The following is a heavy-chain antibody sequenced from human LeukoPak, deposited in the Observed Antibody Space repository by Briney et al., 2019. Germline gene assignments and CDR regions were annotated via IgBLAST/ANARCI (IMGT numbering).Heavy chain of an antibody. D-gene: IGHD6-19*01. Sequence: SETLSLTCAVYGGSFSGYYWSWIRQPPGKGLEWIGEINHSGSTNYNPSLKSRVTISVDTSKNQFSLKLSSVTAADTAVYYCARVGWGYYYYYYMDVWGKGTTVTVSS. J-gene: IGHJ6*03. CDR3: ARVGWGYYYYYYMDV. CDR1: GGSFSGYY. V-gene: IGHV4-34*01. CDR2: INHSGST.